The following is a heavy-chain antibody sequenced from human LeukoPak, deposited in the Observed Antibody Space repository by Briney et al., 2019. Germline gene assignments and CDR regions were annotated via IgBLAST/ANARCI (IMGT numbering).Heavy chain of an antibody. D-gene: IGHD3-9*01. V-gene: IGHV4-39*07. CDR1: GGSISSSSYY. CDR2: IYYSGST. J-gene: IGHJ4*02. Sequence: SETLSLTCTVSGGSISSSSYYWGWIRQPPGKGLEWIGSIYYSGSTYYNPSLKSRVTISVDTSKNQFSLKLSSVTAADTAVYYCASSPPYYDILTGYLYFDYWGQGTLVTVSS. CDR3: ASSPPYYDILTGYLYFDY.